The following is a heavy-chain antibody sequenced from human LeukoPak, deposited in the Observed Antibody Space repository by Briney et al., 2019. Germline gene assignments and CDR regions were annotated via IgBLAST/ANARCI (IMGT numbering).Heavy chain of an antibody. J-gene: IGHJ6*02. CDR2: ISSSSSYT. CDR1: GFTLSDYY. D-gene: IGHD6-13*01. CDR3: ASMAAAAPYYYYGMDV. V-gene: IGHV3-11*03. Sequence: GGSLTLSCAASGFTLSDYYMSWIRQAPGKGLEWVSYISSSSSYTNYADSVKGRFTISRDNAKKSLYLQMNSLRAEDTAVYYCASMAAAAPYYYYGMDVWGQGTTVTVSS.